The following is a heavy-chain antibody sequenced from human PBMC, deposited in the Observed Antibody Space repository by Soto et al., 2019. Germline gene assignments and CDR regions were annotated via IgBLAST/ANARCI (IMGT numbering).Heavy chain of an antibody. CDR2: IDPSDSYT. CDR1: GYSFTSYW. CDR3: ARHRYSSRLPYSYGMDV. V-gene: IGHV5-10-1*01. Sequence: GESLKISCKGSGYSFTSYWISWVRQMPGKGLEWMGRIDPSDSYTNYSPSFQGHVTISADKSISTAYLQWSSLKASDTAMYYCARHRYSSRLPYSYGMDVLGQGTTVTVSS. D-gene: IGHD6-13*01. J-gene: IGHJ6*02.